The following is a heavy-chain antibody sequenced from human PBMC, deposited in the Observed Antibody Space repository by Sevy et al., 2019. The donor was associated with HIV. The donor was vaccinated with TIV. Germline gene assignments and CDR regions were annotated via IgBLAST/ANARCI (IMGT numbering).Heavy chain of an antibody. Sequence: GGSLRLSCAASGFTFSSYGMLWVRQAPGKGLEWAAVISYDGSNKYYADSVKGRFTISRDNSKNTLYLQMNSLRAEDTAVYYCAKDRRNGAGAFYYYYYGMDVWGQGTTVTVSS. D-gene: IGHD2-8*01. CDR1: GFTFSSYG. CDR2: ISYDGSNK. J-gene: IGHJ6*02. CDR3: AKDRRNGAGAFYYYYYGMDV. V-gene: IGHV3-30*18.